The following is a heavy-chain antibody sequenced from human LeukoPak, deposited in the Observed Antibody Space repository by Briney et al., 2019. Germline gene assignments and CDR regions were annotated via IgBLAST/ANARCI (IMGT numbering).Heavy chain of an antibody. Sequence: PSETLSLTCTVSGGSISSYYWSWIRQPAGKGLEWIGRIFTSGSTNYNPSLKSRVTMSVDTSKNQFSLKLSSVTAADTAVYYCGGTSVGFTAAGTGRGVYFDYWGQGTLVTVSS. V-gene: IGHV4-4*07. CDR2: IFTSGST. D-gene: IGHD6-13*01. J-gene: IGHJ4*02. CDR3: GGTSVGFTAAGTGRGVYFDY. CDR1: GGSISSYY.